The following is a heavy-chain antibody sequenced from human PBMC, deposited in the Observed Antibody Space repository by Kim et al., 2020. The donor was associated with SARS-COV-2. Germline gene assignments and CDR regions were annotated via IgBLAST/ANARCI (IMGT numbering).Heavy chain of an antibody. CDR3: ARLVGATGCDAFDI. J-gene: IGHJ3*02. V-gene: IGHV4-39*01. D-gene: IGHD1-26*01. Sequence: TPSLKSRVTIAVATSKTQFSLKLSSVTAADTAVYYCARLVGATGCDAFDIWGQGTMVTVSS.